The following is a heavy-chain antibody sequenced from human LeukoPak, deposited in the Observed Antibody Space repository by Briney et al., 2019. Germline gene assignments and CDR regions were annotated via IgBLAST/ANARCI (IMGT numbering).Heavy chain of an antibody. CDR2: ISAYNGNT. Sequence: ASVKVSCKASGYTFTTYGITWVRQAPGQGLEWMGWISAYNGNTNYAQKLQGRVTMTTDTSTSTAYMELRSLRSDDTAVYYCARDLYSRHYDSSGSNYWGQGTLVTVSS. CDR3: ARDLYSRHYDSSGSNY. J-gene: IGHJ4*02. CDR1: GYTFTTYG. D-gene: IGHD3-22*01. V-gene: IGHV1-18*01.